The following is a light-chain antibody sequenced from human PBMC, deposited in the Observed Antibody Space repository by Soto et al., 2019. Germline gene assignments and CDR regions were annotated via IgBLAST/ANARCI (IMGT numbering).Light chain of an antibody. V-gene: IGKV3-15*01. CDR1: QSVSSN. CDR2: GAS. CDR3: QQYNNWPPIT. J-gene: IGKJ5*01. Sequence: EIVMTQSPATLSVSPGERATLSCRASQSVSSNLAWYQQKPGQAPRLLIYGASTRATGIPARFSGSGSGTGFTLTIRSLQSEDFAVYYCQQYNNWPPITFGQGTRREIK.